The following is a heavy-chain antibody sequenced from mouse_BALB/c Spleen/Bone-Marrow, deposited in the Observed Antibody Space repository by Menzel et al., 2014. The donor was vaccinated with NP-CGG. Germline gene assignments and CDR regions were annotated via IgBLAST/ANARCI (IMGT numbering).Heavy chain of an antibody. J-gene: IGHJ2*01. V-gene: IGHV4-1*02. D-gene: IGHD2-14*01. CDR1: GFDFSRYW. CDR2: ISPDSSTL. Sequence: EVMLVESGGGLVQPGGSLKLSCAASGFDFSRYWMSWVRQAPGKGLEWIGEISPDSSTLNYTPSLKDKFIISRDNAKNTLYLQMNKVRSEDTALYYCARPVYRYDPPAYWGQGTTLTVSS. CDR3: ARPVYRYDPPAY.